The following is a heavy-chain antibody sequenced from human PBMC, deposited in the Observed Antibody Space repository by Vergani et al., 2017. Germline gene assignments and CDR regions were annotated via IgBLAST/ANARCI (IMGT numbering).Heavy chain of an antibody. V-gene: IGHV1-8*01. D-gene: IGHD2-2*01. Sequence: QVQLVQSGAEVKKPGASVKVSCKASGYTFTSYDINWVRQATGQGLEWMGWMNPNSGNTGYAQKFQGRVTMTRNTSISTAYMELSSLRSEDTAVYYCARDHCSSTSCPPAYYYYGMDVWGQGTTVTVSS. CDR2: MNPNSGNT. CDR3: ARDHCSSTSCPPAYYYYGMDV. J-gene: IGHJ6*02. CDR1: GYTFTSYD.